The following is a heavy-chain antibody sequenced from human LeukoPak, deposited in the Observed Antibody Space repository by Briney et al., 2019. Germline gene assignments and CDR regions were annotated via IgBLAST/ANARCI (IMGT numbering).Heavy chain of an antibody. CDR1: GFSGRNNY. CDR2: IYAGDTI. D-gene: IGHD3/OR15-3a*01. V-gene: IGHV3-66*01. Sequence: GGSLRLSCVGSGFSGRNNYVSWVRQAPGKGLEWGSVIYAGDTIHYADSVKGRFTISRDNSKNTVYLQMNSLRAEDTALYYCATIGTGDYREDSWGQGTLVTVSS. CDR3: ATIGTGDYREDS. J-gene: IGHJ4*02.